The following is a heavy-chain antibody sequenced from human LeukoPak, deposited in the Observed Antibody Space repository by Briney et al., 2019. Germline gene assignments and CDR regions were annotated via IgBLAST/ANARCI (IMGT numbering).Heavy chain of an antibody. D-gene: IGHD2-8*01. V-gene: IGHV3-23*01. J-gene: IGHJ4*02. CDR2: ISDSGDYT. CDR3: AKDTSIGKYCTNGVCSPFDY. Sequence: GGSLRLSCAASGFTFSSYAMSWVRQAPGQGLEWVSVISDSGDYTSYADSVRGRFTISRDNSRNTLYLQMISLRPEDTAVYYCAKDTSIGKYCTNGVCSPFDYWGQGTLVTVSS. CDR1: GFTFSSYA.